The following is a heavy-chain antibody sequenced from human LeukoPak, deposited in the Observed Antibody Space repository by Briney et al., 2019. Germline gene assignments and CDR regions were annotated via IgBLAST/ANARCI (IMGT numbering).Heavy chain of an antibody. CDR3: ARGRGYNYGYDY. D-gene: IGHD5-18*01. Sequence: GSVKVSCRASGYTFTDYNMHWVRQAPGQGLEWMGWINPNSGGTNYAQKFKGRVTMTMDTSISTAYMELSRLTSDDTAVYYCARGRGYNYGYDYWGQGTLVTVSS. J-gene: IGHJ4*02. V-gene: IGHV1-2*02. CDR1: GYTFTDYN. CDR2: INPNSGGT.